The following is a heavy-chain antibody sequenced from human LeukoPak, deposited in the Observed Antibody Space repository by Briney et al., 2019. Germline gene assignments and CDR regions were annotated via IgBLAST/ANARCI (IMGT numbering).Heavy chain of an antibody. J-gene: IGHJ4*02. Sequence: GGSLRLSCAASGFTFSSYGMHWVRQAPGKGLEWVAVISYDGSNKYYADSVKGRFTISRDNSKNTLYLQMNSLRAEDTAVYYCAKDRQHIVVVTAIPTYYFDYWGQGTLVTVSS. CDR2: ISYDGSNK. V-gene: IGHV3-30*18. CDR3: AKDRQHIVVVTAIPTYYFDY. CDR1: GFTFSSYG. D-gene: IGHD2-21*02.